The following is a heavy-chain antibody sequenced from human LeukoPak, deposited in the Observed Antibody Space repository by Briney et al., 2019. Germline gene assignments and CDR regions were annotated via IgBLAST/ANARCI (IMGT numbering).Heavy chain of an antibody. CDR2: VYSGGNT. D-gene: IGHD2-2*01. J-gene: IGHJ3*02. Sequence: GGSLRLSCAASGFTVSSNDMSWVRQAPGKGLEWVSVVYSGGNTFYADSVKGRFTISRDNSKNTLYLQMNSLRAEDTAVYYCARDHAIVVVPAAPSGAFDIWGQGTMVTISS. CDR1: GFTVSSND. CDR3: ARDHAIVVVPAAPSGAFDI. V-gene: IGHV3-66*02.